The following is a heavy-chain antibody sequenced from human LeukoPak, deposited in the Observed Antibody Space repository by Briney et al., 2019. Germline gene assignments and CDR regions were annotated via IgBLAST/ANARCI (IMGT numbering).Heavy chain of an antibody. V-gene: IGHV4-30-4*01. CDR1: GGSISSGDYY. D-gene: IGHD5-18*01. Sequence: PSQTLSLTCTVSGGSISSGDYYWSWIPQPPGKGLEWIGYIYHSGSTYYNPSLKSRVTISVDTSKNQLSLKMSSVTAADTGVYYCARDRGYSYGPFDYWGQGTLVTVSS. CDR2: IYHSGST. J-gene: IGHJ4*02. CDR3: ARDRGYSYGPFDY.